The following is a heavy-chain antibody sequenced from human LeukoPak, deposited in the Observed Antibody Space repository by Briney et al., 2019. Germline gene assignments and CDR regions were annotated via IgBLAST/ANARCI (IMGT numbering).Heavy chain of an antibody. CDR2: INHSGST. J-gene: IGHJ4*02. CDR3: ASIWSYYFDY. V-gene: IGHV4-34*01. Sequence: PSETLSLTCAVYGGSSSGYYWSWIRQPPGNGLEWIGEINHSGSTNYNPSLKSRVTISVDTSKNQFSLKLSSVTAADTAVYYCASIWSYYFDYWGQGTLVTVSS. CDR1: GGSSSGYY. D-gene: IGHD3-3*01.